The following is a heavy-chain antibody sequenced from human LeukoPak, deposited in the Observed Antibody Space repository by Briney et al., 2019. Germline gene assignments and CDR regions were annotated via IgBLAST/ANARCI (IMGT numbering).Heavy chain of an antibody. D-gene: IGHD6-13*01. CDR1: GFTFSSYA. CDR3: AKGPRGFIAAAGTGYFQH. Sequence: PGGSLRLSCAASGFTFSSYAMSWVRQAPGKGLEWVSAISGSGGSTYYADSVKGRFTISRDNSKNTLYLQMNSLRAEDTAVYYCAKGPRGFIAAAGTGYFQHWGQGTLVTVSS. V-gene: IGHV3-23*01. CDR2: ISGSGGST. J-gene: IGHJ1*01.